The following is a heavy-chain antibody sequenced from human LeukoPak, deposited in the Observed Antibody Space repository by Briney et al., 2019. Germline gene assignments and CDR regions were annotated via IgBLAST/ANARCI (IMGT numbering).Heavy chain of an antibody. D-gene: IGHD4-17*01. Sequence: SQTLSLTCTVSGGSISSGGYYWSWIRQHPGKGPEWIGYIYYSGSTYYNPSPKSRVTISVDTSKNQFSLKLSSVTAADTAVYYCARGYDYGDYEDYWGQGTLVTVSS. V-gene: IGHV4-31*03. CDR3: ARGYDYGDYEDY. CDR1: GGSISSGGYY. J-gene: IGHJ4*02. CDR2: IYYSGST.